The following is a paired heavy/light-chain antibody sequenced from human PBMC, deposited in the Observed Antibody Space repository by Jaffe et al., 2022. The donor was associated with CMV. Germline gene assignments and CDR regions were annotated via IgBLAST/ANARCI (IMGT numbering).Light chain of an antibody. CDR1: QSISSF. CDR2: GAS. Sequence: DIQMTQSPSSLSASVGDRVTITCRASQSISSFLNWYQKKPGKAPKLLIYGASNLQSGVPSRFSGSGSGADFSLTISSLQPEDFATYYCQNTYGIPTTFAQGTRLDIK. CDR3: QNTYGIPTT. J-gene: IGKJ5*01. V-gene: IGKV1-39*01.
Heavy chain of an antibody. CDR3: ARQSGSYLQLDY. J-gene: IGHJ4*02. CDR1: SGSIGGYY. Sequence: QVQLQESGPGLVKPSETLSLICTVSSGSIGGYYWSWIRQPPGKGLEWIGYIYYDGYTNSNPSLKSRVTISVDTSKNEFSLKLSSVTAADTAVYYCARQSGSYLQLDYWGQGIRVTVS. V-gene: IGHV4-59*08. CDR2: IYYDGYT. D-gene: IGHD1-26*01.